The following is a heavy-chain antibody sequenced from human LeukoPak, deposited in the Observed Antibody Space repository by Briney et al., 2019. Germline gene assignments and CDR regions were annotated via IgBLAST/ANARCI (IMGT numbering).Heavy chain of an antibody. J-gene: IGHJ4*02. Sequence: ASVKVSCKVSGYTLTELSMHWVQQAPGKGLEWMGGFDPEDGETIYAQKFQGRVTMTEDTSTDTAYTELSSLRSEDTAVYSCATVGYDSSGPYFDYWGQGTLVTVSS. D-gene: IGHD3-22*01. CDR1: GYTLTELS. CDR3: ATVGYDSSGPYFDY. CDR2: FDPEDGET. V-gene: IGHV1-24*01.